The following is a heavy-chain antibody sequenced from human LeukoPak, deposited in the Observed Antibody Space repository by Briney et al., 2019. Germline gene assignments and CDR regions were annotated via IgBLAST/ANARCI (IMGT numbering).Heavy chain of an antibody. V-gene: IGHV4-4*07. D-gene: IGHD3-10*01. CDR3: ARESHGSGSLGYYYYYYGMDV. CDR1: GGTISSYY. J-gene: IGHJ6*02. Sequence: SETLSLTCTVSGGTISSYYWSWIRQPAGKGLEWIGRIYTSGSTNYNPSLKSRVTMSVDTSKNQFSLKLSSVTAADTAVYYCARESHGSGSLGYYYYYYGMDVWGQGTTVTVSS. CDR2: IYTSGST.